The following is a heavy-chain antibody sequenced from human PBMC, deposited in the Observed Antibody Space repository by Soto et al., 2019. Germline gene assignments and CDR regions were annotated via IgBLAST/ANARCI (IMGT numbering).Heavy chain of an antibody. Sequence: SETLSLTCTVSGGSISSGDYYWSWIRQPPGKGLEWIGYIYYSGSTYYNPSLKSRVTISVDTSKNQFSLKLSSVTAADTAMYFCARRERYYGSPGWFDPWGPGTLVTVSS. D-gene: IGHD3-9*01. CDR3: ARRERYYGSPGWFDP. J-gene: IGHJ5*02. CDR2: IYYSGST. V-gene: IGHV4-30-4*01. CDR1: GGSISSGDYY.